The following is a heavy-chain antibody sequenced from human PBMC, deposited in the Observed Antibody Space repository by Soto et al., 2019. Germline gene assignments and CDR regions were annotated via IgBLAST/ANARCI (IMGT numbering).Heavy chain of an antibody. CDR2: IWDDGSNK. CDR1: GLTFSSYG. D-gene: IGHD6-19*01. V-gene: IGHV3-33*01. Sequence: QVQLVESGGGVVQPGRSLRLSCAASGLTFSSYGMPWVRQAPGKGLEWVAVIWDDGSNKYYADSVKGRFTISRDNSKNTLYLQMNSLRAEDTAVYYCARAGQWLDNWGQGTLVTVSS. J-gene: IGHJ4*02. CDR3: ARAGQWLDN.